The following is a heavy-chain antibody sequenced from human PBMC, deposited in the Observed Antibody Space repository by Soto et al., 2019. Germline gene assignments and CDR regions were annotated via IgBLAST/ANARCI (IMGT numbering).Heavy chain of an antibody. V-gene: IGHV3-23*01. CDR3: ATPSLSTGGYYSFAS. D-gene: IGHD1-26*01. CDR2: VTYSGRNT. Sequence: EIELLESGGDLVKPGGSLRLSCVASGFTFGSYAMSWVRQAPGKGLEWVSLVTYSGRNTYYAGFGTGRFTISRDNSRNTVYLQMSSLRLEDTGVYYCATPSLSTGGYYSFASWGRGTLVTVSS. J-gene: IGHJ4*02. CDR1: GFTFGSYA.